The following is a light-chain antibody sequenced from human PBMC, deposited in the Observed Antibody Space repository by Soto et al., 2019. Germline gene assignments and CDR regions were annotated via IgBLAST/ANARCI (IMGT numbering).Light chain of an antibody. V-gene: IGKV1D-12*01. Sequence: SQVSQSPSFVSASGEDRVTITFRSGQGICTRLAWYQQKPGKAPKRLIYAASRLKSEVPSRFSGSGSGTDFTLTISSLQSEDFATYYCQQSDSFPLTFGGGTKVEVK. J-gene: IGKJ4*01. CDR1: QGICTR. CDR3: QQSDSFPLT. CDR2: AAS.